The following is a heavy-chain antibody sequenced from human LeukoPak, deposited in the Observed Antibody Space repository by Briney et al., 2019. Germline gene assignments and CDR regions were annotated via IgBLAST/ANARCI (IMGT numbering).Heavy chain of an antibody. CDR1: GGSISSSTYY. CDR2: IYNSGST. J-gene: IGHJ5*02. CDR3: ARQAYSSNLGWFDP. V-gene: IGHV4-39*01. D-gene: IGHD6-13*01. Sequence: SETLSPTCSVSGGSISSSTYYWGWMRQPPGKGLEWIGNIYNSGSTYYNPSLKSRVTISVDTSKNQFSLKLSSVTAADTAVYYCARQAYSSNLGWFDPWGQGTLVTVSS.